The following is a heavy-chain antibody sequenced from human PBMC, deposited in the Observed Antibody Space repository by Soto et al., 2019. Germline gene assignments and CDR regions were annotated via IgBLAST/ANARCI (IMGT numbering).Heavy chain of an antibody. V-gene: IGHV1-2*02. Sequence: GASVKVSCKASGYTFTAHYMNWVRQAPGQGLEWMGWINPNSGDTKYVEKVQGRVTMTRDTSISTAYMELSSLRSDDTAVYYCASVNSGSYHHGLFDYWGQGALVTVSS. D-gene: IGHD1-26*01. J-gene: IGHJ4*02. CDR3: ASVNSGSYHHGLFDY. CDR2: INPNSGDT. CDR1: GYTFTAHY.